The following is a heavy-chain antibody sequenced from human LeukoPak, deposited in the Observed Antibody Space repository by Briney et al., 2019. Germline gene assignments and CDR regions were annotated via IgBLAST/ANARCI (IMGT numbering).Heavy chain of an antibody. Sequence: PSETLSLTCTVSGGSISSYYWSWIRQPPGKGLEWIGYIYYSGSTNYNPSLKSRVTISVDTSKNQFSLKLSSVTAADTAVYYCARNGRIAAAPLDYWGQGTLVTVSS. CDR2: IYYSGST. V-gene: IGHV4-59*01. D-gene: IGHD6-13*01. CDR1: GGSISSYY. CDR3: ARNGRIAAAPLDY. J-gene: IGHJ4*02.